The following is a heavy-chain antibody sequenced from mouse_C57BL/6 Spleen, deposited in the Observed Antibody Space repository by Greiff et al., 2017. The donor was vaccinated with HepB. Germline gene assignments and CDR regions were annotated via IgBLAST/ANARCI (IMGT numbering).Heavy chain of an antibody. V-gene: IGHV5-6*02. CDR3: ARQSLTGTDWYFDV. J-gene: IGHJ1*03. CDR2: ISSGGSYT. CDR1: GFTFSSYG. D-gene: IGHD4-1*01. Sequence: EVMPVESGGDLVKPGGSLKLSCAASGFTFSSYGMSWVRQTPDKRLEWVATISSGGSYTYYPDSVKGRFTISRDNAKNTLYLQMSSLKSEDTAMYYCARQSLTGTDWYFDVWGTGTTVTVSS.